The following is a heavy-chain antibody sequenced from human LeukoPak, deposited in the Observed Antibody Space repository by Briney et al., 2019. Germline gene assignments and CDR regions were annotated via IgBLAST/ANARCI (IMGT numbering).Heavy chain of an antibody. J-gene: IGHJ4*02. Sequence: SETLSLTCTVSGGSISSYYWSWIRQPPGKGLEWIGDIYYSGSTNYNPSLDSRVTISVDTSKNQFSLTLSSVTAADTAVYYCARLPGYCSGGSCYYYFDSWGQGTLVTVSS. D-gene: IGHD2-15*01. CDR3: ARLPGYCSGGSCYYYFDS. CDR1: GGSISSYY. V-gene: IGHV4-59*01. CDR2: IYYSGST.